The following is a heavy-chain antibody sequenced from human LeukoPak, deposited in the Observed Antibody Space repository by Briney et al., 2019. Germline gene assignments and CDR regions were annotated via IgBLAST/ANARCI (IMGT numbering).Heavy chain of an antibody. CDR2: IYYSGSI. D-gene: IGHD4-17*01. CDR3: ARQGPDYGDYWFDP. V-gene: IGHV4-39*01. Sequence: SETLSLTCTVSGGSISSSSYYWGWIRQPPGKGLEWIGSIYYSGSIYYNPSLKSRVTISVDTSKNQFSLKLSSVTVADTAVYYCARQGPDYGDYWFDPWGQGTLVTVSS. J-gene: IGHJ5*02. CDR1: GGSISSSSYY.